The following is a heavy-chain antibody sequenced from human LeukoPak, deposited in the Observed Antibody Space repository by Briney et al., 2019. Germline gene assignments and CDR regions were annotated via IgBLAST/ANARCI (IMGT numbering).Heavy chain of an antibody. CDR2: IYYSGST. D-gene: IGHD3-9*01. V-gene: IGHV4-59*01. CDR3: ARGVPYYDILTGYYINAFDI. J-gene: IGHJ3*02. CDR1: GGSISRYY. Sequence: SETLSLTCTVSGGSISRYYWSWIRQPPGKELEWIGYIYYSGSTNYNPSLKSRVTISVDTSKNQFSLKLSSVTAADTAVYYCARGVPYYDILTGYYINAFDIWGQGTMVTVSS.